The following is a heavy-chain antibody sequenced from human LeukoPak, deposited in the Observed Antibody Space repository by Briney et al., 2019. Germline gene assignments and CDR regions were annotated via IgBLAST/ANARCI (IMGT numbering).Heavy chain of an antibody. CDR2: IWYDGSNK. CDR1: GFTFSSYG. V-gene: IGHV3-33*01. Sequence: GGSLRLSCAASGFTFSSYGMHWVRQAPGKGLEWVAVIWYDGSNKYYADSVKGRFTISRDNSKNTLYLQMNSLRAEDTAVYYCASGGNSFYYYYYGMDVWGQGTTVTVSS. J-gene: IGHJ6*02. D-gene: IGHD4-23*01. CDR3: ASGGNSFYYYYYGMDV.